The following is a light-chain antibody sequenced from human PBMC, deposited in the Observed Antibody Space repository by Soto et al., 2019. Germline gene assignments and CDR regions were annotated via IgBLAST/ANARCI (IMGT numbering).Light chain of an antibody. CDR3: QSYDSSLSVLYV. CDR1: SSDVGGYNY. J-gene: IGLJ1*01. Sequence: QSALPQPASVSGSPGQSITISCTGTSSDVGGYNYVSWYQQHPGKAPKLMIHEFRNRPSGVSNPFSGSKSGHTASLTISGLQAEDEADYYCQSYDSSLSVLYVFGTGTKVTVL. V-gene: IGLV2-14*01. CDR2: EFR.